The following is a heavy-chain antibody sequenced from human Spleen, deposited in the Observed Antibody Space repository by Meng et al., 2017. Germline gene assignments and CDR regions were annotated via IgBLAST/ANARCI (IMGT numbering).Heavy chain of an antibody. CDR1: GGSFSGYS. V-gene: IGHV4-34*01. CDR2: INHSGTT. D-gene: IGHD1-7*01. CDR3: ARKYGNYPYYFDY. J-gene: IGHJ4*02. Sequence: QVQLQQWGAGLLKPSETLSLTCAVYGGSFSGYSWSWVRQPPGKGLEWIGEINHSGTTNYNPSLKSRVTISVDKSKTQFSLTLSSVTAADTAVYYCARKYGNYPYYFDYWGQGTLVTVSS.